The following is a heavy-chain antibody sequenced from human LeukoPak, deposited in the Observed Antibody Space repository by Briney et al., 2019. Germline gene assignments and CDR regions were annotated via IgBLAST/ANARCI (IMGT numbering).Heavy chain of an antibody. CDR2: ISSSGSTI. CDR3: AREGSGSHSGAFDI. D-gene: IGHD1-26*01. CDR1: GFILNDYY. V-gene: IGHV3-11*01. J-gene: IGHJ3*02. Sequence: GGSLRLSCVASGFILNDYYMYWIRQAPGAGLEWVSYISSSGSTIYYSDSVKGRFTISRDNAKNSLYLQMNSLRAEDTAVYYCAREGSGSHSGAFDIWGQGTMVTVSS.